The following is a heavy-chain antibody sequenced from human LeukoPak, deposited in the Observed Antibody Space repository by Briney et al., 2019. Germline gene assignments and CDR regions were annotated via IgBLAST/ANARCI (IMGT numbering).Heavy chain of an antibody. CDR1: GFTVSSYW. CDR2: IKQDGSEK. CDR3: ARAYSSGWYASDYFDY. D-gene: IGHD6-19*01. V-gene: IGHV3-7*03. Sequence: PGGSLRLSCAASGFTVSSYWMSWVRQAPGKGLEWVANIKQDGSEKYYVDSVKGRFTISRDNAKNSLYLQMNSLRAEDTAVYYCARAYSSGWYASDYFDYWGQGTLVTVSS. J-gene: IGHJ4*02.